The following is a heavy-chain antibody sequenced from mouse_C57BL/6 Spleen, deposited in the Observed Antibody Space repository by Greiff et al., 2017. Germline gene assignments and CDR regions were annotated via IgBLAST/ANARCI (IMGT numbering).Heavy chain of an antibody. J-gene: IGHJ3*01. CDR1: GFSLTSYG. V-gene: IGHV2-6*01. D-gene: IGHD4-1*01. CDR3: ASVPNGN. CDR2: IRGVGNT. Sequence: QVQLKESGPGLVAPSQSLSITCTVSGFSLTSYGVDWVRQSPGKGLEWLGVIRGVGNTNYNSAPKSRLSTRKDNSKSQAFLKMNSLQTDDTAMYYCASVPNGNWGQGTLVTVSA.